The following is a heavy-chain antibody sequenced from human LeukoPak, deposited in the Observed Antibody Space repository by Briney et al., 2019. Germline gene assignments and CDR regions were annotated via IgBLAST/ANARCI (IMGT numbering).Heavy chain of an antibody. Sequence: SVKVSCKASGGTFSSYAISWVRQAPGQGLEWMGGIIPIFGTANYAQKFQGRVTITADESTSTAYMELRSLRSDDTAVYYCARDDDYSSSWYLRFDYWGQGTLVTVSS. D-gene: IGHD6-13*01. CDR1: GGTFSSYA. CDR3: ARDDDYSSSWYLRFDY. J-gene: IGHJ4*02. V-gene: IGHV1-69*13. CDR2: IIPIFGTA.